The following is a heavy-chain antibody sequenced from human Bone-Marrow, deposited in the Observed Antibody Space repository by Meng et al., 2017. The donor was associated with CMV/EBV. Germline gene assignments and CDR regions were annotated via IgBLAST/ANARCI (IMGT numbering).Heavy chain of an antibody. V-gene: IGHV1-46*01. CDR2: INPSGGST. J-gene: IGHJ4*02. D-gene: IGHD3-3*01. CDR3: ARASRLNRDPGQVLRFLEWLLDY. CDR1: GYTFTSYY. Sequence: ASVKVSCKASGYTFTSYYMHWVRQAPGQGLEWMGIINPSGGSTSYAQKFQGRVTMTRDTSTSTVYMELSSLRSEDTAVYYCARASRLNRDPGQVLRFLEWLLDYWGQGTLVTVSS.